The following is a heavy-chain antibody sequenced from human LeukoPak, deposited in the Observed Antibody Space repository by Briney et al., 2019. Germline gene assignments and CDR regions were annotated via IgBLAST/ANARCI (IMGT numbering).Heavy chain of an antibody. CDR1: GFALSSYW. V-gene: IGHV3-7*04. J-gene: IGHJ5*02. Sequence: RGSLRLSCAASGFALSSYWMSWVRQAPGKGLEWVASIKQDGSEKYYVDSVKGRFTISRDNAKNSLYLQMNSLRAEDTAVYYCARGHSSSPNWFDPWGQGTLVTVSS. D-gene: IGHD6-13*01. CDR3: ARGHSSSPNWFDP. CDR2: IKQDGSEK.